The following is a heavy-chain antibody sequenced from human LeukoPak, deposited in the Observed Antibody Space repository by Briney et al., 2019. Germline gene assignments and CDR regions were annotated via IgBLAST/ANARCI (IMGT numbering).Heavy chain of an antibody. J-gene: IGHJ4*02. V-gene: IGHV3-23*01. CDR3: AKDLAVPGTASGY. CDR2: CGST. Sequence: GGSLRLSCAGSGFTFSSYAMSWVRQAPGKGLEWISCGSTYYADSVKGRFTISRDNSKNTLYLQMNSLRADDTAVYYCAKDLAVPGTASGYWGQGTLVTVSS. CDR1: GFTFSSYA. D-gene: IGHD6-19*01.